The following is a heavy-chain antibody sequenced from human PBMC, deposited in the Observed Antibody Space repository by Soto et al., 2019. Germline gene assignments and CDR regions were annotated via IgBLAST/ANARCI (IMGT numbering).Heavy chain of an antibody. CDR1: GFSFSSYA. J-gene: IGHJ4*02. Sequence: DVHLLESGGGLVQPGGSLRLSCEASGFSFSSYAMVWVRQAPGKGLEWVAVISARGGRSYFADSVNGRFTLSRDNSKNVLSLEMNSLRAEDTAIYFCAKGSIEYSASVDNWGQGTLVVVSS. CDR2: ISARGGRS. V-gene: IGHV3-23*01. CDR3: AKGSIEYSASVDN. D-gene: IGHD5-12*01.